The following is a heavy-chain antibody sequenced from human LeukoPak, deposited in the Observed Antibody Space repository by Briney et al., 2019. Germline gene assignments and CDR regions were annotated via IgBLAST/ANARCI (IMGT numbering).Heavy chain of an antibody. CDR3: AKANTGYSSGWTQYYFDY. D-gene: IGHD6-19*01. V-gene: IGHV3-30*18. J-gene: IGHJ4*02. Sequence: GGTLRLSCAASGFTFSSYGMHWVRQAPGKGLEWVAVISYDGSNKYYADSVKGRFTISRDNSKNTLYLQMNSLRAEDTAVYYCAKANTGYSSGWTQYYFDYWGQGTLVTVSS. CDR2: ISYDGSNK. CDR1: GFTFSSYG.